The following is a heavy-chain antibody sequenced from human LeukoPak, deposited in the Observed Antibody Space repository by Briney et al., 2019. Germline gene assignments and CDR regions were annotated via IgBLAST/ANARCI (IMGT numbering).Heavy chain of an antibody. Sequence: GGSLRLSCAASGFTFSSYGMHWVRQAPGKGLEWVAFIRYDGSNKYYADSVKGRFTISRDNSKNTLYLQVNSLKTEDTAVYYCAKGKSSSWFDAFDIWGQGTMVTVSS. J-gene: IGHJ3*02. V-gene: IGHV3-30*02. CDR1: GFTFSSYG. CDR2: IRYDGSNK. CDR3: AKGKSSSWFDAFDI. D-gene: IGHD6-13*01.